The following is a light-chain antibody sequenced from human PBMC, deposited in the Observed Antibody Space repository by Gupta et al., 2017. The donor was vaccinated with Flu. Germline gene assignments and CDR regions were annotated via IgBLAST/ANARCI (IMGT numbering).Light chain of an antibody. CDR1: QSIGSN. J-gene: IGKJ1*01. CDR3: QQYNNWSSWT. Sequence: EIVTTQSSATLSVSPGERATLSCRASQSIGSNLAWYQQKPGQAPRLLIYGAATRGTGFPARLRGSGSGREFTLTISSMQSGDFAVYYCQQYNNWSSWTFGQGTKVEIK. CDR2: GAA. V-gene: IGKV3-15*01.